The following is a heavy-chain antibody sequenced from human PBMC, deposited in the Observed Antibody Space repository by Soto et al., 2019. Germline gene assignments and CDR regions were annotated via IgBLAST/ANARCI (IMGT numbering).Heavy chain of an antibody. CDR1: GYTFTSYG. D-gene: IGHD6-13*01. V-gene: IGHV1-18*01. CDR3: ARDLVKRYTGYSSSQFDP. CDR2: ISAYNGNT. J-gene: IGHJ5*02. Sequence: GASVKVSCKASGYTFTSYGISWVRQAPGQGLEWMGWISAYNGNTNYAQKLQGRVTMTTDTSTSTAYMELRSLRSDDTAVYYCARDLVKRYTGYSSSQFDPWGQGTLVTVSS.